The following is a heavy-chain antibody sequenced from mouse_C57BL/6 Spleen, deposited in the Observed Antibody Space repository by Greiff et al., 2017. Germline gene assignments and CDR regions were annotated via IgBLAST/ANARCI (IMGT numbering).Heavy chain of an antibody. CDR3: ARRPDSSGDY. D-gene: IGHD3-2*02. Sequence: QVQLQQPGAELVKPGASVKMSCKASGYTFTSYWITWVKQRPGQGLEWVGDISPGSGSTNYNEKFKSKATLTVDTSSSTAYMQLSSLTSEDSAVYYCARRPDSSGDYWGQGTTLTVSS. J-gene: IGHJ2*01. CDR2: ISPGSGST. CDR1: GYTFTSYW. V-gene: IGHV1-55*01.